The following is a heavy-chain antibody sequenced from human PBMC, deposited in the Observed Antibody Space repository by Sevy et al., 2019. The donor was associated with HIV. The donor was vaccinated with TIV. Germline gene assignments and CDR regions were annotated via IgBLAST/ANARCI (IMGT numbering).Heavy chain of an antibody. CDR1: GYTFSSYG. D-gene: IGHD3-22*01. V-gene: IGHV1-18*01. J-gene: IGHJ3*02. CDR2: ISVHTGNT. CDR3: ARDTYYYHTNDAFDI. Sequence: ASVKVSCKASGYTFSSYGISWVRQAPGQGLEWMGWISVHTGNTNFGQTIQGRLTMTTDTSTGTAYMELRSLRSDDTAVYYCARDTYYYHTNDAFDIWGQGTMVTVSS.